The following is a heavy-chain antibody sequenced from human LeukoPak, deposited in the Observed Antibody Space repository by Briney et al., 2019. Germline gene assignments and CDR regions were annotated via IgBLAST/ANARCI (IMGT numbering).Heavy chain of an antibody. Sequence: PGGFLRLSCAASGFTFSSYGMHWVRQAPGKGLEWVAVISYDGSNKYYADSVKGRFIISRDNSKNTLYLQMNSLRAEDTAVYYCAKEHDSSGLDYWGQGTLVTVSS. D-gene: IGHD3-22*01. CDR2: ISYDGSNK. CDR1: GFTFSSYG. V-gene: IGHV3-30*18. J-gene: IGHJ4*02. CDR3: AKEHDSSGLDY.